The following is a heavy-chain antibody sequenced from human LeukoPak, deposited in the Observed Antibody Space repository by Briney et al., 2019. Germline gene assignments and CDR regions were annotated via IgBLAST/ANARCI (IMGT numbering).Heavy chain of an antibody. D-gene: IGHD4-17*01. V-gene: IGHV3-23*01. CDR2: ISGSGDST. J-gene: IGHJ4*02. CDR1: GVTFSSYA. CDR3: ARSYYGDYSLNY. Sequence: GGSLRLSCASPGVTFSSYAMGWVRQAPGKGLEWVSAISGSGDSTYYADSVKGRFTISRDNSKNTLYLQMNSLRAEDTAVYYCARSYYGDYSLNYWGQGTLVTVSS.